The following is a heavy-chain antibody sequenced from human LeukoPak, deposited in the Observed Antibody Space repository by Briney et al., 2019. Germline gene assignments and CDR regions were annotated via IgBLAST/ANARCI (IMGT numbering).Heavy chain of an antibody. J-gene: IGHJ4*02. CDR3: ARGYTWESGSFFIDH. V-gene: IGHV1-46*01. D-gene: IGHD1-26*01. Sequence: ASVNVSCKASGYIFTTYYISWVRQAPGQGLAWMGIINPSGGSTSYAQKFQGRVTMTRDTSTSTVYMELSGLRSEDTAVYYCARGYTWESGSFFIDHWGQGTLVTVSS. CDR1: GYIFTTYY. CDR2: INPSGGST.